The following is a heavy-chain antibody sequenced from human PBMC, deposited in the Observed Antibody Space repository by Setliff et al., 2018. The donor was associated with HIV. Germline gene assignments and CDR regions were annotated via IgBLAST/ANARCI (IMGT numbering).Heavy chain of an antibody. CDR1: GGSVSGHY. D-gene: IGHD1-1*01. V-gene: IGHV4-34*01. Sequence: SETLSLTCDVYGGSVSGHYWGWFRQPPGKGLEWIGEIYPSGATNYIPSLKSRVTMSLDTSKNQFSLKMTSVTAADTAFYYCSNWNTTLDEDAWGQGTLVTVSS. CDR3: SNWNTTLDEDA. CDR2: IYPSGAT. J-gene: IGHJ5*02.